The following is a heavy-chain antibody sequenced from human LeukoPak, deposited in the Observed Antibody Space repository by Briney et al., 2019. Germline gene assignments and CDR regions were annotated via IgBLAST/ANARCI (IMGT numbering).Heavy chain of an antibody. CDR3: ARDTILNIAVAGYYFDY. J-gene: IGHJ4*02. V-gene: IGHV1-2*02. D-gene: IGHD6-19*01. Sequence: ASVKVSCKASGYTFTGYYMHWVRQAPGQGLEWMGWINSNSGGTNYAQKFQGRVTMTRDTSISTAYMELSRLRSDDTAVYYCARDTILNIAVAGYYFDYWGQGTLVTVSS. CDR1: GYTFTGYY. CDR2: INSNSGGT.